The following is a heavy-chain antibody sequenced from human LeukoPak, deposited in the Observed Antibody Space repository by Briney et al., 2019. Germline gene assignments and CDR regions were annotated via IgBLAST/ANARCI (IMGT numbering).Heavy chain of an antibody. J-gene: IGHJ4*02. V-gene: IGHV3-30*02. D-gene: IGHD1-26*01. CDR2: IRHDGGDK. Sequence: GGSLRLSCATSGYTFSSHGLHWVRQAPGKGLECVASIRHDGGDKYYSESVKGRFAISKDNTKNRLFLYMNSLRPEDTAVYYCVRWSGTYPLYYLDYWGQGTLVTVSS. CDR1: GYTFSSHG. CDR3: VRWSGTYPLYYLDY.